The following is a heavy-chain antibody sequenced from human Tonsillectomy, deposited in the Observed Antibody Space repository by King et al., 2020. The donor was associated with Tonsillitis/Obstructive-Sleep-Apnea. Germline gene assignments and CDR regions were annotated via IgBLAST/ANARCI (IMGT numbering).Heavy chain of an antibody. CDR3: ARVKPGDEWLLVVPAAMDV. V-gene: IGHV3-48*02. Sequence: VQLVESGGGLVQPGGSLRLSCAASGFTFSSYSMNWVRQAPGKGLEWVSYISSSSSTIYYADSVKGRFTISRDNAKNSLYLQMNSLRDEDTAVYYCARVKPGDEWLLVVPAAMDVWGKGTTVTVSS. J-gene: IGHJ6*03. CDR1: GFTFSSYS. CDR2: ISSSSSTI. D-gene: IGHD2-2*01.